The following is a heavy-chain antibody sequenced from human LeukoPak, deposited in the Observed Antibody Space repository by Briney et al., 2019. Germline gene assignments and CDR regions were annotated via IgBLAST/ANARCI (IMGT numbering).Heavy chain of an antibody. CDR1: GFTFSSYA. CDR3: AKFNRVRDDYYCTMDV. J-gene: IGHJ6*03. V-gene: IGHV3-23*01. CDR2: ISGSGGST. Sequence: GGSLRLSCAASGFTFSSYAMSWVRQAPGKGLEWVSAISGSGGSTYYADSVKGRFTISRDNSKNTLYLQMNSLRAEDTAVYYCAKFNRVRDDYYCTMDVWGKGTTVTVSS.